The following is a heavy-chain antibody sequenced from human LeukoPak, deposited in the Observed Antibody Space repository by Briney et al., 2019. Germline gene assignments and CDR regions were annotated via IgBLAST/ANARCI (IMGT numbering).Heavy chain of an antibody. J-gene: IGHJ5*02. CDR1: GFTFSSYS. CDR2: ISSSSSYI. V-gene: IGHV3-21*01. CDR3: ARVGIYCSGGSCYDGWFDP. D-gene: IGHD2-15*01. Sequence: GGSLRPSCAASGFTFSSYSMNWVRQAPGKGLEWVSSISSSSSYIYYADSVKGRFTISRDNAKNSLYLQMNSLRAEDTAVYYCARVGIYCSGGSCYDGWFDPWGQGTLVTVPS.